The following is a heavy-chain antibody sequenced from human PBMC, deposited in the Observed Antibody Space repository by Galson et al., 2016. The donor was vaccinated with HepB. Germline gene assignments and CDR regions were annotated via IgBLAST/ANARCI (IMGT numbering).Heavy chain of an antibody. CDR3: ARVRSSSWFDS. Sequence: SLRLSCAASGFSFSGHGMHWLRQAPGKGLEWVAAIWHDGTNENYAASVKGRFSVSRDNSKSMLYLQMDSLRAEDKAVYYCARVRSSSWFDSWGQGTLVTVS. D-gene: IGHD6-13*01. J-gene: IGHJ5*01. V-gene: IGHV3-33*01. CDR1: GFSFSGHG. CDR2: IWHDGTNE.